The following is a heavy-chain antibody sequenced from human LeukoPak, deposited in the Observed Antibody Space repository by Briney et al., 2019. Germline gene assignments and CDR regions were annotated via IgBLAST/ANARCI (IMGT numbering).Heavy chain of an antibody. D-gene: IGHD1-26*01. CDR3: ARGSGSYEY. CDR1: GFTFSSYG. Sequence: GGSLRLSCAASGFTFSSYGMSWVRKAPGKGLEWVSSIGSSGAYMYYADSVKGRFSISRDNAKNSLYLQMTSLRAEDTAVYYCARGSGSYEYWGQGALVTVSS. J-gene: IGHJ4*02. CDR2: IGSSGAYM. V-gene: IGHV3-21*01.